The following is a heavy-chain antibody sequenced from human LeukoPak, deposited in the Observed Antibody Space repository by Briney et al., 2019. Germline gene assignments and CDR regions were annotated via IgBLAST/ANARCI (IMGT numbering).Heavy chain of an antibody. Sequence: PGGSLRLSCAASGFTFSNAWMSWVRQAPGKGLEWVGRIKSKTDGGTTDYAAPVKGRFTISRDDSKNTLYLQMNSLKTEDTAVYYCTTDSGRGDDYYYGMDVWGKGTTVTVSS. J-gene: IGHJ6*04. CDR2: IKSKTDGGTT. D-gene: IGHD3-10*01. CDR3: TTDSGRGDDYYYGMDV. CDR1: GFTFSNAW. V-gene: IGHV3-15*01.